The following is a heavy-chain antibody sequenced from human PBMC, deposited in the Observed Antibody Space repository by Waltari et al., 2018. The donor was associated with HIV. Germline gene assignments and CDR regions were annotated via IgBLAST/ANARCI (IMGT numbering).Heavy chain of an antibody. CDR3: ARDQTSGSGWYSFDY. J-gene: IGHJ4*02. D-gene: IGHD6-19*01. CDR1: GYTFTSTY. Sequence: QVQLVQSGAEVKRPGASVTISCKASGYTFTSTYMHWVRQAPGQGLEWVGIINPMGGRTSYAQRFQGRVTMTRDTSTSTVYMELNSLRSEDTALYYCARDQTSGSGWYSFDYWGQGTLVTVSS. V-gene: IGHV1-46*01. CDR2: INPMGGRT.